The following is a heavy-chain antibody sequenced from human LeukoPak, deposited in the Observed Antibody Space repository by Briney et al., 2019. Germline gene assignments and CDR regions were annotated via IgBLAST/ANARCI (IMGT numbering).Heavy chain of an antibody. Sequence: PGRSLRLSCAASRFTFSTYWMHWVRQAPGKGLVWVSRINSDGSSTGYADSVKGRFTISRDNAKNTLYLQMNSLRAEDTAVYYCARDRSGDFDYWGQGTLVTVSS. CDR2: INSDGSST. CDR1: RFTFSTYW. V-gene: IGHV3-74*01. J-gene: IGHJ4*02. CDR3: ARDRSGDFDY.